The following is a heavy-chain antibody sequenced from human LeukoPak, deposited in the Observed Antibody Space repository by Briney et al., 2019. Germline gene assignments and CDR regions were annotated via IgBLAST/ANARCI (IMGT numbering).Heavy chain of an antibody. J-gene: IGHJ4*02. Sequence: ASVKVSCKASGGTFSSYAISWVRQATGQGLEWMGWMNPNSGNTGYAQKFQGRVTMTRNTSISTAYMELSSLRSEDTAVYYCARGVGSTSPGGDYWGQGTLVTVSS. CDR1: GGTFSSYA. D-gene: IGHD2-2*01. CDR3: ARGVGSTSPGGDY. V-gene: IGHV1-8*02. CDR2: MNPNSGNT.